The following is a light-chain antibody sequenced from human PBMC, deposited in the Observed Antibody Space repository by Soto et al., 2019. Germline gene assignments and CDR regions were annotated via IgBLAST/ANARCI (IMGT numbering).Light chain of an antibody. V-gene: IGLV7-46*01. CDR3: MLSYINAMI. CDR2: DTT. CDR1: TGAVTSGHY. Sequence: QAVVTQEPSLTVSPGGTVTLTCGSSTGAVTSGHYPYWFQQKPGQAPRTLIYDTTYKHSWTPARFSGSLLGGKAALTLSGAQPDDEAVYYCMLSYINAMIFGGGTNLTVL. J-gene: IGLJ2*01.